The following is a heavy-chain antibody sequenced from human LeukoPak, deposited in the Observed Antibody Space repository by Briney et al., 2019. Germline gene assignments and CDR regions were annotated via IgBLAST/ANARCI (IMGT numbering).Heavy chain of an antibody. D-gene: IGHD4-17*01. J-gene: IGHJ4*02. CDR3: ARRYDYGDYVATLVFDY. CDR2: ISSSSSYI. Sequence: GGSLRLSCAASGFTFSSYSMNWVRQAPGKGLEWVSSISSSSSYIYYADSVKGRFTISRDNAKNSLYLQMNSLRAEDTAVYYCARRYDYGDYVATLVFDYWGQGTLVTVSS. V-gene: IGHV3-21*01. CDR1: GFTFSSYS.